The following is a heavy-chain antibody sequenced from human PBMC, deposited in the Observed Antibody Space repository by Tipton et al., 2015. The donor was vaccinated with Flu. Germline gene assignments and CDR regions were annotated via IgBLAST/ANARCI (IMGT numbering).Heavy chain of an antibody. J-gene: IGHJ4*02. Sequence: QLVQSEAEVKKPGESLKISCKASGYNFINYWIGWVRQMPGKGLEWMGIVDPGDSDTRYSPSFQGQVTISADKSISTAYLQWSGLKASDTAMYYCVRSMIRGGYFDYWGQGTLVTVSS. D-gene: IGHD3-10*01. CDR1: GYNFINYW. CDR3: VRSMIRGGYFDY. CDR2: VDPGDSDT. V-gene: IGHV5-51*03.